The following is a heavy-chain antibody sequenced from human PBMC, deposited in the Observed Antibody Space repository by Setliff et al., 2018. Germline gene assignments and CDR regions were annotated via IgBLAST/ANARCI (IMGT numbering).Heavy chain of an antibody. Sequence: PSETLSLTCTVSGGSISPYFWSWIRQPPGKGLEWIGYIYHNGNTNFNPSLKTRVTMSVDPSKNQFALNLRSVTAADTAVYYCVRDRTAYSYGLDVWAQGTTVTDSS. J-gene: IGHJ6*02. CDR2: IYHNGNT. CDR1: GGSISPYF. V-gene: IGHV4-59*01. D-gene: IGHD5-18*01. CDR3: VRDRTAYSYGLDV.